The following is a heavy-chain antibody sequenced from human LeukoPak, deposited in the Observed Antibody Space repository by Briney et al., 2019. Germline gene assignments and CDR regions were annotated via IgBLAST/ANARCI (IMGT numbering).Heavy chain of an antibody. CDR1: GGSISNYY. V-gene: IGHV4-59*01. CDR2: IYYSGST. Sequence: SETLSLTCTVSGGSISNYYWSWIRQPPGKGLEWIGYIYYSGSTKYNPSLKSRVTISGDTSKRQFSLKLSSVTAADTAVYYCASSLADYDSSGYRYYFDYWGQGTLVAVCS. CDR3: ASSLADYDSSGYRYYFDY. D-gene: IGHD3-22*01. J-gene: IGHJ4*02.